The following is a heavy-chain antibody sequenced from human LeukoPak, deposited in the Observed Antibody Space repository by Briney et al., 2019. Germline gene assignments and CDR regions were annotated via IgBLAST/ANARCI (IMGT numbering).Heavy chain of an antibody. CDR1: GGSISSYY. CDR3: AKDLWADSSAPDAFDI. Sequence: PSETLSLNCTVSGGSISSYYRSWIRQPPGKGLEWIGYIYYSGSTNYNPSLKSRVTISVDTSKNQFSLKLSSVTAADTAVYYCAKDLWADSSAPDAFDIWGQGTMVTVSS. V-gene: IGHV4-59*12. D-gene: IGHD3-22*01. J-gene: IGHJ3*02. CDR2: IYYSGST.